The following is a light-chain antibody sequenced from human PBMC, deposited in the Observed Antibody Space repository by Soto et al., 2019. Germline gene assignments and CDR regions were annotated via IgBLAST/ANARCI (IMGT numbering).Light chain of an antibody. J-gene: IGKJ3*01. Sequence: AIRMTQSPSSLSESTGDRVTITCRASQGISSYLAWYQQKPGKAPKLLIYAASTLQSGVPSRCSGSGSGTDFTLTICCLQSEDFATYYCQQYYSDPGTLGPGTKVYIK. CDR2: AAS. V-gene: IGKV1-8*01. CDR3: QQYYSDPGT. CDR1: QGISSY.